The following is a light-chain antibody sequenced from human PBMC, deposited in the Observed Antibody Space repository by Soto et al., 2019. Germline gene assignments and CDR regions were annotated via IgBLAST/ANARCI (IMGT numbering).Light chain of an antibody. J-gene: IGKJ1*01. CDR1: QSLLHSNGYNY. V-gene: IGKV2-28*01. Sequence: DIVMTQSPLSLPVTPGEPASISCGSSQSLLHSNGYNYFDWYLQKPGQSPQLLIYLGSNRASGVPDRFSGSGSGTDFTLKISRVEAEDVGVYYCMQALQTPRTFGHGTKVDIK. CDR2: LGS. CDR3: MQALQTPRT.